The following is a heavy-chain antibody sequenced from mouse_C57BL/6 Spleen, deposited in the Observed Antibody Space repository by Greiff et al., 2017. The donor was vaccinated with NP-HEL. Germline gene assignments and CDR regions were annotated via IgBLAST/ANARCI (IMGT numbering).Heavy chain of an antibody. J-gene: IGHJ1*03. CDR2: IDPSDSYT. CDR3: ARDYGSSYRYFDV. Sequence: QVQLQQSGAELVMPGASVKLSCKASGYTFTSYWMHWVKQRPGQGLEWIGEIDPSDSYTNYNQKFKGKSTLTVDKSSSPAYMQLSSLTSEDSAVYYCARDYGSSYRYFDVWGTGTTVTVSS. CDR1: GYTFTSYW. V-gene: IGHV1-69*01. D-gene: IGHD1-1*01.